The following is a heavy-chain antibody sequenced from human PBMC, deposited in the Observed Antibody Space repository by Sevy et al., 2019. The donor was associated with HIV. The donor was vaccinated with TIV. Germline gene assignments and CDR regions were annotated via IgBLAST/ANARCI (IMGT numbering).Heavy chain of an antibody. V-gene: IGHV4-39*01. CDR2: IYYSGST. D-gene: IGHD6-19*01. CDR3: ARLAYSSGWSDY. J-gene: IGHJ4*02. CDR1: GGSISSSSYY. Sequence: SETLSLTCTVSGGSISSSSYYWGWIRQPPGKGLEWIGSIYYSGSTYYNPSLKSRVTISVDTSKIQFSLKLSYVTAADTAVYYCARLAYSSGWSDYWGQGTLVTVSS.